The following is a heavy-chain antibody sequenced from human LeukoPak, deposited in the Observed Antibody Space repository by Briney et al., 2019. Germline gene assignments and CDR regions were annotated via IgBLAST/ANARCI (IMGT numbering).Heavy chain of an antibody. V-gene: IGHV1-69*06. Sequence: SVKVSCKASGGKFSSYTISWVRQAPGQGLEWMGGIMPLFGTPDYAQKFQDRLTITADKSTSTAYMELSSLRSEDTAVYYCASATLRCSGGSCYEMDVWGKGTTVTVSS. CDR2: IMPLFGTP. CDR3: ASATLRCSGGSCYEMDV. CDR1: GGKFSSYT. J-gene: IGHJ6*04. D-gene: IGHD2-15*01.